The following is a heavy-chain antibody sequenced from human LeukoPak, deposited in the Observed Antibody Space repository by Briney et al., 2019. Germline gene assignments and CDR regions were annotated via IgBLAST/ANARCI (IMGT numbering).Heavy chain of an antibody. CDR1: GFTFSSYA. D-gene: IGHD3-10*01. Sequence: GGSLRLSCAASGFTFSSYAMHWVRQAPGKGLEWVAVISYDGSNKYYADSVKGRFTISRNTSKNTLYLQMNSLRAEETAVYYCARARITMVRGPSASDYWGQGTLVTVSS. CDR2: ISYDGSNK. V-gene: IGHV3-30-3*01. J-gene: IGHJ4*02. CDR3: ARARITMVRGPSASDY.